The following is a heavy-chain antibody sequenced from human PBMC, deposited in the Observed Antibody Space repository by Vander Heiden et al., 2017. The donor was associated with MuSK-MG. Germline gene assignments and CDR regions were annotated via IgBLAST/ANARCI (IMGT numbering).Heavy chain of an antibody. V-gene: IGHV1-8*03. Sequence: QVQLVQSGAEVKKPGASVKVSCKASGYTFSTYDINWVRQATGQGLEWMGWMNPNSGNTGYAQKFQGRVTITTDTSISTAYMELSSLRFDDAAVYYCARGPLRNGYSSEMDVWGQGTTVTVSS. CDR1: GYTFSTYD. D-gene: IGHD6-19*01. CDR2: MNPNSGNT. CDR3: ARGPLRNGYSSEMDV. J-gene: IGHJ6*02.